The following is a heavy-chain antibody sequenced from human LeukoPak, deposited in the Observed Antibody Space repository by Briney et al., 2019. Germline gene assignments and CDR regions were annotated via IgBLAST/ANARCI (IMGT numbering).Heavy chain of an antibody. CDR1: GFTFSNAW. J-gene: IGHJ4*02. CDR2: ISYDGSNK. V-gene: IGHV3-30-3*01. CDR3: ARDPYMGYYFDY. Sequence: GGSLRLSCAASGFTFSNAWMSWVRQAPGKGLEWVAVISYDGSNKYYADSVKGRFTISRDNSKNTLYLQMNSLRAEDTAVYYCARDPYMGYYFDYWGQGTLVTVSS. D-gene: IGHD1-14*01.